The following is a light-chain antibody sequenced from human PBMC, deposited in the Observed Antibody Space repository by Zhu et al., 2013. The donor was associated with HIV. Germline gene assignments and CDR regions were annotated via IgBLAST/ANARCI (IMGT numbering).Light chain of an antibody. CDR3: QQSYTNPPT. CDR2: AAS. Sequence: DIQMIQSPSSLSASVGDRVTITCRASQSIARYFNWYQQKPGKAPALLIYAASSLQSGVPSRFSGSGSGTDFTLTISSLEPEDFATYYCQQSYTNPPTFGQGTKVEIK. CDR1: QSIARY. V-gene: IGKV1-39*01. J-gene: IGKJ1*01.